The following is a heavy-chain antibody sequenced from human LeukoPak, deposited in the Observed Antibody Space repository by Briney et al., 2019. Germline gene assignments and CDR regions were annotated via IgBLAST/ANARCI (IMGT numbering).Heavy chain of an antibody. D-gene: IGHD6-13*01. V-gene: IGHV5-51*01. CDR1: GYSSTSYC. Sequence: GESLKISCKGSGYSSTSYCIGWVRQMPGKGLEWMGIIYPGDSDTRYSPSFQGQVTISADKSISTAYLQWSSLKASDTAMYYCARSGIAAAVDFDYWGQGTLVTVSS. CDR3: ARSGIAAAVDFDY. J-gene: IGHJ4*02. CDR2: IYPGDSDT.